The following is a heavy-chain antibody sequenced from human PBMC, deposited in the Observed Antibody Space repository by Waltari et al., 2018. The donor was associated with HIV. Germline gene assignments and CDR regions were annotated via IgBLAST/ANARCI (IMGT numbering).Heavy chain of an antibody. V-gene: IGHV1-2*02. CDR2: INPNRGGT. D-gene: IGHD1-26*01. CDR1: GYTFTGYY. CDR3: ARGGVGATSSPYYFDY. Sequence: QVQLVQSGAEVKKPGASVKVSCKASGYTFTGYYMHWVRQAPGQGLEWMGWINPNRGGTNYAQKFQGRVTMTRDTSISTAYMELSRLRSDDTAVYYCARGGVGATSSPYYFDYWGQGTLVTVSS. J-gene: IGHJ4*02.